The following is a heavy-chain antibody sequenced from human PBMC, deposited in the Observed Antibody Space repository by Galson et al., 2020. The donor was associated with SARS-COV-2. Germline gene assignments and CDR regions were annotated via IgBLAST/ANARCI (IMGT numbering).Heavy chain of an antibody. D-gene: IGHD6-13*01. V-gene: IGHV3-20*04. CDR3: ARSTIAAAGFPFDY. Sequence: GESLKISCAASGFTFDDYGMSWVRQAPGKGLEWVSGINWNGGSTGYADSVKGRFTISRDNAKNSLYLQMNSLRAEDTALYYCARSTIAAAGFPFDYWGQGTLVTVSS. CDR1: GFTFDDYG. J-gene: IGHJ4*02. CDR2: INWNGGST.